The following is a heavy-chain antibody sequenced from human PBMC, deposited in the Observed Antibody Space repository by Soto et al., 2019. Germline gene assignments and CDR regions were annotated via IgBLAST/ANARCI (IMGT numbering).Heavy chain of an antibody. CDR1: GHTFTSYY. CDR2: INPSGGST. J-gene: IGHJ4*02. D-gene: IGHD3-10*01. V-gene: IGHV1-46*01. Sequence: GASVKVSCKASGHTFTSYYMHWVRQAPGQRLEWMGIINPSGGSTSYAQKFQGRVTMTTDTSTRTAYMEMRNLRSDDTAVYYCARRPYYGSGSPPFDYWGQGTQVTVSS. CDR3: ARRPYYGSGSPPFDY.